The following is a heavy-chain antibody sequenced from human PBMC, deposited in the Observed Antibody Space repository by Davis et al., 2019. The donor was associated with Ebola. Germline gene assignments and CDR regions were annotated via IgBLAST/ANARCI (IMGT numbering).Heavy chain of an antibody. CDR3: ARSAFLYNWFDP. CDR1: GYTFTGHY. J-gene: IGHJ5*02. Sequence: ASVTVSCLASGYTFTGHYMHWVRQAPGQGLEWMGRINPNSGGTNYAQKFQGRVTMTRDTSISTAYMELSRLRSDDTAVYYCARSAFLYNWFDPWGQGTLVTVSS. CDR2: INPNSGGT. D-gene: IGHD3-3*02. V-gene: IGHV1-2*06.